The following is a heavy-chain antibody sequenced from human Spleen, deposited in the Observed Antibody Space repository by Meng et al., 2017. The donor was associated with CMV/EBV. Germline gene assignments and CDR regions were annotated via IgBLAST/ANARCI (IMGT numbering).Heavy chain of an antibody. Sequence: GESLKISCAASGFTFSRYSMNWVRQAPGKGLEWVSSINPDSDYIYSADSLKGRFTISRDNAKNSVYLRMSGLRAEDTAVYYCAKGQAGEGGQRLALLSNDYWGQGTLVTVSS. J-gene: IGHJ4*02. CDR3: AKGQAGEGGQRLALLSNDY. D-gene: IGHD2-2*01. CDR2: INPDSDYI. V-gene: IGHV3-21*04. CDR1: GFTFSRYS.